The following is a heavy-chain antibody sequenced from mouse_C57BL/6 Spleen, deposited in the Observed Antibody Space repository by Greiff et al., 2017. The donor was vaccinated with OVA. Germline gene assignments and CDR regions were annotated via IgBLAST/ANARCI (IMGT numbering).Heavy chain of an antibody. CDR2: INPSNGGT. D-gene: IGHD2-3*01. Sequence: VKLQQPGTELVKPGASVKLSCKASGYTFTSYWMHWVKQRPGQGLEWIGNINPSNGGTNYNEKFKSKATLTVDKSSSTAYMQLSSLTSEDSAVYYCARRGYDGYHYYAMDYWGQGTSVTVSS. CDR3: ARRGYDGYHYYAMDY. V-gene: IGHV1-53*01. J-gene: IGHJ4*01. CDR1: GYTFTSYW.